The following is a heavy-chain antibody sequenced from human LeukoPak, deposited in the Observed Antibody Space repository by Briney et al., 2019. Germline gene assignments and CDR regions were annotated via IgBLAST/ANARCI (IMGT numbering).Heavy chain of an antibody. V-gene: IGHV1-2*02. CDR2: INPKTGGT. J-gene: IGHJ5*02. CDR1: GYTFSDYF. Sequence: ASVKVSCKASGYTFSDYFMHWVRQAPGQGLEWMGWINPKTGGTTYAQKFQGRVTMTRDMPTTTAYMDLSRLRSDDTAVYYCTRAYEYGWFDPWGQGTLVIVSS. CDR3: TRAYEYGWFDP. D-gene: IGHD3-16*01.